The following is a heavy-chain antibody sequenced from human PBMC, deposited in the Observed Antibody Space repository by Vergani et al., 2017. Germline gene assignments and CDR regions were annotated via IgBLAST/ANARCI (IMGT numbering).Heavy chain of an antibody. CDR3: ARGTVYSIAAAGLWFDP. Sequence: QVQLQESGPGLVKPSQTLSLTCTVSGGSISSGSYYWSWIRQPPGKGLEWIGYIYYSGSTNYNPSLKSRVTISVDTSKNQFSLKLSSVTAADTAVYYCARGTVYSIAAAGLWFDPWGQGTLVTVSS. V-gene: IGHV4-61*01. CDR1: GGSISSGSYY. D-gene: IGHD6-13*01. J-gene: IGHJ5*02. CDR2: IYYSGST.